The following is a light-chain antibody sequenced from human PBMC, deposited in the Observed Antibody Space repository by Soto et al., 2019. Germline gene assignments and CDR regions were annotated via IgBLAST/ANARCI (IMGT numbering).Light chain of an antibody. Sequence: EIVLTQSPATLSLSPGERATLSCRASQSVSSYLAWYQQKPCQAPRLLIYDASNRATGIPARFSGSGSGTDFTLTISSLLHEDFAVYYYQQRSNWPPIAFGQGTRLEIK. V-gene: IGKV3-11*01. CDR2: DAS. J-gene: IGKJ5*01. CDR3: QQRSNWPPIA. CDR1: QSVSSY.